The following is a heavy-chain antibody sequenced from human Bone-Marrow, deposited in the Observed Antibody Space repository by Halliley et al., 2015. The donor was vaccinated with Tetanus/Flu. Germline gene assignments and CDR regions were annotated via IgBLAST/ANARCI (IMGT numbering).Heavy chain of an antibody. D-gene: IGHD3-3*01. CDR2: IIPTFHSA. Sequence: QVQLGQSGAEVKKPGSSVRVSCQASGGTFNSYTFNWVRQAPGRGLEWMGRIIPTFHSATYAQNFLGRVTITADKSTSTTYMQLNSLTYEDTAVYYCANNTVFGPFDPWGQGTLVIVSS. V-gene: IGHV1-69*06. CDR1: GGTFNSYT. J-gene: IGHJ5*02. CDR3: ANNTVFGPFDP.